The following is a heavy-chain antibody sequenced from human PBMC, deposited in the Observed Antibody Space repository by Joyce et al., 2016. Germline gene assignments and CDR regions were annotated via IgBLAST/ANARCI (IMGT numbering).Heavy chain of an antibody. CDR2: IYCNGDE. V-gene: IGHV2-5*01. Sequence: QITLEGSGPSLVKPTETLTLTCTFSGFSLTTLGVAVGWIRQPPGKALEWLSLIYCNGDERYSPSLKSRLTITKDTSKNQVVLTMTDMDPVDTATYFCAHSRKLSGTKYYFDYWGQGTPVTVSS. CDR3: AHSRKLSGTKYYFDY. D-gene: IGHD1-7*01. J-gene: IGHJ4*02. CDR1: GFSLTTLGVA.